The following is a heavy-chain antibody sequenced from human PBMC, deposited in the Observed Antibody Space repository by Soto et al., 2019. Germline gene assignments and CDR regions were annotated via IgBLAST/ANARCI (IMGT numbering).Heavy chain of an antibody. V-gene: IGHV1-69*01. CDR3: ARDQGGYSYGYRNGMDV. J-gene: IGHJ6*02. D-gene: IGHD5-18*01. CDR2: IIPIFGTA. Sequence: QVQLVQSGAEVKKPGSSVKVSCKASGGTFSSYAISWVRQAPGQGLEWMGGIIPIFGTANYAQKFQGRVTITANESTSTAYMELSRLRSEDTAVYYCARDQGGYSYGYRNGMDVWGQGTTVTVSS. CDR1: GGTFSSYA.